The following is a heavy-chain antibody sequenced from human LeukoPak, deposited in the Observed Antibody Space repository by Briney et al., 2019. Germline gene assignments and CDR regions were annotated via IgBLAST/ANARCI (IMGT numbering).Heavy chain of an antibody. J-gene: IGHJ4*02. CDR1: GASMSIYY. CDR2: VYYSGST. CDR3: AKGGSYYDGDY. V-gene: IGHV4-59*03. Sequence: PSETLSLTCTVSGASMSIYYWTWIRQVPGEGLEWIGNVYYSGSTRYNPSLMGRATISIDTSKNTFSLKVTSMTAADTAVYFCAKGGSYYDGDYWGQGTLVTVSS. D-gene: IGHD1-26*01.